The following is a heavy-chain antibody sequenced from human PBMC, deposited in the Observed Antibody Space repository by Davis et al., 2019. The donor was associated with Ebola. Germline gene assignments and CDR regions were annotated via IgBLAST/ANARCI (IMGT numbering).Heavy chain of an antibody. CDR2: IKHDGSDK. D-gene: IGHD3-3*01. CDR1: GFVAGTEW. CDR3: ARSNYDFWSGYYTSNWFDP. J-gene: IGHJ5*02. Sequence: GGSLRLSCAASGFVAGTEWMTWVRQAPGKGLECVANIKHDGSDKYYVDSVKGRFTISRDNTKNLLFLQMNSLRVEDTAVYYCARSNYDFWSGYYTSNWFDPWGQGTLVTVSS. V-gene: IGHV3-7*03.